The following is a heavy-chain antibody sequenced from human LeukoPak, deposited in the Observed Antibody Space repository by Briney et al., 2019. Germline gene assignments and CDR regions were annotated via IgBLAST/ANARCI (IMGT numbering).Heavy chain of an antibody. CDR2: IYPDDSDT. D-gene: IGHD1-14*01. V-gene: IGHV5-51*01. J-gene: IGHJ4*02. CDR1: GYSFTSYW. Sequence: GESLKISCKGSGYSFTSYWIGWVRQMPGKGLEWMGIIYPDDSDTKYSPSFQGQVIISADKSITTAYLQWSSLKASDSAIYYCVASLLYSCHNLACYNAYFDYWGQGTLVTVSS. CDR3: VASLLYSCHNLACYNAYFDY.